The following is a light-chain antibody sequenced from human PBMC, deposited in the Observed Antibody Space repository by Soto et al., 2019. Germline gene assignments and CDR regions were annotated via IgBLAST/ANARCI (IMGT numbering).Light chain of an antibody. CDR1: QGINTW. CDR2: SAS. J-gene: IGKJ4*01. V-gene: IGKV1-12*01. CDR3: QQSDTLPIT. Sequence: DIQITQSPSSVSSFVGDRVTITCLSSQGINTWLAWYQQKPGKAPKLLMYSASILHTGVSSRFTGGGSGTEFTLTINSLQPEDFATYYCQQSDTLPITFGGGTKVDI.